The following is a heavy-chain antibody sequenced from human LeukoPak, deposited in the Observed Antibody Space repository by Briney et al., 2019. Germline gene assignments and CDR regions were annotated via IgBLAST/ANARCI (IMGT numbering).Heavy chain of an antibody. V-gene: IGHV4-34*01. D-gene: IGHD2-21*02. J-gene: IGHJ6*03. CDR1: GGSFSGYY. CDR2: INHSGST. Sequence: PSETLSLTCAVYGGSFSGYYWSWIRQPPGKGLEWIGEINHSGSTNYNPSLKSRVTISVDTSKNQFSLKLSSVTAADTAVYYCARTVVVVTALAWYYYYYYMDVWGKGTTVTVSS. CDR3: ARTVVVVTALAWYYYYYYMDV.